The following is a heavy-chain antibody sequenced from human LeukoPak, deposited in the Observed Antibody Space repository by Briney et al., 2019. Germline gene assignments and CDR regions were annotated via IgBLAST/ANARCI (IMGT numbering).Heavy chain of an antibody. Sequence: SETLSLTCTVSGGSISSYYWSWIRQPPGKGLERMGHFYYSGSTNYNPSLKSRVTMSGDTSKNQFSLKLSSVTAADTAVYYCARSLGGTTVDNWGQGTLVTVSS. CDR2: FYYSGST. CDR1: GGSISSYY. J-gene: IGHJ4*02. CDR3: ARSLGGTTVDN. D-gene: IGHD3-16*01. V-gene: IGHV4-59*01.